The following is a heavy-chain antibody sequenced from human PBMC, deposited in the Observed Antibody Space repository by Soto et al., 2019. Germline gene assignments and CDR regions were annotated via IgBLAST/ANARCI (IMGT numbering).Heavy chain of an antibody. J-gene: IGHJ3*01. Sequence: PGGSLRLSCAASGFTVSSNYMGWVRQAPGKGLEWVSVLYSGGTTYYADSVKGQFTISRDNSKNTLYLQMNSLRAEDTAVYYCARVVFTGAFDVWGQGTMVTVSS. V-gene: IGHV3-53*01. CDR2: LYSGGTT. CDR3: ARVVFTGAFDV. CDR1: GFTVSSNY. D-gene: IGHD2-15*01.